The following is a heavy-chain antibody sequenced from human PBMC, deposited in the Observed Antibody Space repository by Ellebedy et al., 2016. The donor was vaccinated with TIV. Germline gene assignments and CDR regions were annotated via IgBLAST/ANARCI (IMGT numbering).Heavy chain of an antibody. J-gene: IGHJ4*02. D-gene: IGHD2-2*01. Sequence: SETLSLXXTVSGGSISSSSYYWGWIRQPPGKGLEWIGSIYYSGSTYYNPSLKSRVTISVDTSKNQFSLKLSSVTAADTAVYYCAGGIVVVPAAASTFDYWGQGTLVTVSS. V-gene: IGHV4-39*01. CDR1: GGSISSSSYY. CDR2: IYYSGST. CDR3: AGGIVVVPAAASTFDY.